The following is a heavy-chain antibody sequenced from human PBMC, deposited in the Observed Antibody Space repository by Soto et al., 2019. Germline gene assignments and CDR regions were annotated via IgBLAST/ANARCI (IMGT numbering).Heavy chain of an antibody. V-gene: IGHV1-18*01. J-gene: IGHJ4*02. CDR2: ISAYNGNT. CDR3: ARTYCSGGSCYGVSPFDY. CDR1: GYTFTSYG. Sequence: GASVKVSCKASGYTFTSYGISWVRQAPGQGLEWMGWISAYNGNTNYAQKLQGRVTMTTDTSTSTAYMELRSLRSDDTAVYYCARTYCSGGSCYGVSPFDYWGKGTLVTVSS. D-gene: IGHD2-15*01.